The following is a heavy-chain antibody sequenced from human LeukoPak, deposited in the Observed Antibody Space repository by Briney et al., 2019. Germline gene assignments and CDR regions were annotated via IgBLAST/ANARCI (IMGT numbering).Heavy chain of an antibody. J-gene: IGHJ4*02. CDR2: IRSSGGGT. V-gene: IGHV3-23*01. Sequence: PGGSLRLSCASSGFTFSSYAMSWVRQAPGKGLEWVSAIRSSGGGTYYADSVKCRFTISRDNSKNTLYLQMNSLRAEDTAVYYCAKVISSSWYFFDYWGQGTLVTVSS. CDR1: GFTFSSYA. CDR3: AKVISSSWYFFDY. D-gene: IGHD6-13*01.